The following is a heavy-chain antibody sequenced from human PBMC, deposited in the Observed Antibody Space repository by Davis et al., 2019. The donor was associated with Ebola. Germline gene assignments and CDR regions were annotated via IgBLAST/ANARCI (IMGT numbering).Heavy chain of an antibody. CDR2: VSGTGGTT. D-gene: IGHD6-19*01. CDR1: GFTVTNTY. V-gene: IGHV3-23*01. CDR3: ATCGFCISSSGIDY. Sequence: PGGSLRLSCEASGFTVTNTYMYWVRQAPGKGLEWVSSVSGTGGTTYYAEFVEGRFTISRDNSKNTLYLQMNSLSADDTAVYYCATCGFCISSSGIDYRGQGTLVTVSS. J-gene: IGHJ4*02.